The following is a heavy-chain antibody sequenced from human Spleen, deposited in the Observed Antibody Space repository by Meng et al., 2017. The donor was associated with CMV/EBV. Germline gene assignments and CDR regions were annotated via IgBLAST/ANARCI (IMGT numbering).Heavy chain of an antibody. D-gene: IGHD6-19*01. Sequence: GESLKISCAASGFTFSDYYMTWIRQAPGKGLEWVSYISGSGKTIYYADSVKGRFTITRDKAKKSLYLQKNSLRADDTAVYYCARERMWGCLERSGWYYYGLDVWGQGTTVTVSS. CDR2: ISGSGKTI. J-gene: IGHJ6*02. V-gene: IGHV3-11*01. CDR3: ARERMWGCLERSGWYYYGLDV. CDR1: GFTFSDYY.